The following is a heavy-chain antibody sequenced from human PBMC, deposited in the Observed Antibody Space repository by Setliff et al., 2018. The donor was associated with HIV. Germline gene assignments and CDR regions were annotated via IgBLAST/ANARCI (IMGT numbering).Heavy chain of an antibody. V-gene: IGHV1-8*01. CDR2: MNPKSGVS. CDR3: ARAKAVGGVIITGGLDV. CDR1: GQSFTNYD. D-gene: IGHD3-16*02. J-gene: IGHJ6*02. Sequence: ASVKVSCKPSGQSFTNYDIHWLRRASGQGLEWMGWMNPKSGVSGSALKFHDRVTMTRDTSTLTLYVELSSLTSEDTAVYYCARAKAVGGVIITGGLDVWGQGTTVTVSS.